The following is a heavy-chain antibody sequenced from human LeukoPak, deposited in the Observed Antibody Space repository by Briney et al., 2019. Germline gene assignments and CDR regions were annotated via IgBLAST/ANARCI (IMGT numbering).Heavy chain of an antibody. D-gene: IGHD2-2*01. Sequence: SETLSLTRTVAGGSIRTSSYFWGWIRQPPGKGLEWIGCIYYSGNSYYNPSLKSRVTISVDTSKNQFSLKLSSVTAADTAVYYCASQAIVVVPPRFYNSFESWGQGTLVTVSS. CDR3: ASQAIVVVPPRFYNSFES. CDR1: GGSIRTSSYF. CDR2: IYYSGNS. V-gene: IGHV4-39*01. J-gene: IGHJ5*01.